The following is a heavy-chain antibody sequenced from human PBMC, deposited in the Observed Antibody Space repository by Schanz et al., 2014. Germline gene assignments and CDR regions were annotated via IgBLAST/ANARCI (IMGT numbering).Heavy chain of an antibody. Sequence: ARLVESGGGVVQPGRSLRLSCAASGFSVGNKYMNWVRQAPGKGLEWISYITYNGGTIYYADSVKGRFTISRDNAKNSLYLEMNSLRAEDTALYYCARDRRNADLDYWGQGTLVTVSS. CDR1: GFSVGNKY. V-gene: IGHV3-48*01. J-gene: IGHJ4*02. D-gene: IGHD1-1*01. CDR3: ARDRRNADLDY. CDR2: ITYNGGTI.